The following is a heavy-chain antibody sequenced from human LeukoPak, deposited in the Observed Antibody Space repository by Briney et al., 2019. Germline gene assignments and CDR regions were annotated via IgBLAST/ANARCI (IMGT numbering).Heavy chain of an antibody. D-gene: IGHD6-6*01. J-gene: IGHJ5*02. Sequence: GASVKVSCKASGYTFTSYGISWVRQAPGQGLEWMGWISAYNGNTNYAQKLQGRDTMTTDTSTSTAYMELRSLRSDDTAVYYCARGRYSSSSGRYNWFDPWGQGTLVTVSS. CDR3: ARGRYSSSSGRYNWFDP. CDR2: ISAYNGNT. CDR1: GYTFTSYG. V-gene: IGHV1-18*01.